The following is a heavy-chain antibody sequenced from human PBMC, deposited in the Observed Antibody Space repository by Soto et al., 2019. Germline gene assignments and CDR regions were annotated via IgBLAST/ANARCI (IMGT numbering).Heavy chain of an antibody. CDR2: IYTSGTT. J-gene: IGHJ6*02. CDR1: GVSIRSNY. V-gene: IGHV4-4*07. CDR3: AREGASGFGMDV. D-gene: IGHD1-26*01. Sequence: QVQLQESGPGLVKPSETLSLTCNVSGVSIRSNYWSWIRQPAVKALEWIGRIYTSGTTNYNPSLKSRATMLVDTSKNQFSLILSSVTAADTAVYYCAREGASGFGMDVWGQGTTVTVSS.